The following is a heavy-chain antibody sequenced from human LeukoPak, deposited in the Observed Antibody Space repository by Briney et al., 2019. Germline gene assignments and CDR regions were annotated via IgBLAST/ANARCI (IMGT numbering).Heavy chain of an antibody. V-gene: IGHV3-7*01. Sequence: GGSLRLTCAASGFTFSNYWMSWVRQAPGKGLEWVANIKKDGSDKYYVDSVKGRFTISRDNAKKSLFLQMNSLRAEDTAVYYCTGGPGYWGQGTPVTVSS. CDR3: TGGPGY. CDR1: GFTFSNYW. CDR2: IKKDGSDK. D-gene: IGHD2-15*01. J-gene: IGHJ4*02.